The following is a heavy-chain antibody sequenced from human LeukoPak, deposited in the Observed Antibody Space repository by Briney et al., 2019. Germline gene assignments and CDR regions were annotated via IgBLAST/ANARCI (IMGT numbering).Heavy chain of an antibody. CDR2: INPNSGGT. CDR1: GYAFTGYY. CDR3: ARARGTSGSYFREDFDY. D-gene: IGHD3-10*01. V-gene: IGHV1-2*06. Sequence: ASVKVSCKASGYAFTGYYMHWVRQAPGQGLEWMGRINPNSGGTNYAQKFQGRVTMTRDTSISTAYMELSRLRSDDTAVYYCARARGTSGSYFREDFDYWGQGTLVTVPS. J-gene: IGHJ4*02.